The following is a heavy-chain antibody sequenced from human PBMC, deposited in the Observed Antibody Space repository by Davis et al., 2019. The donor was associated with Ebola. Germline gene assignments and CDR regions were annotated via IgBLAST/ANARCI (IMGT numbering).Heavy chain of an antibody. J-gene: IGHJ3*02. V-gene: IGHV3-43*02. CDR3: AKDGRSGGVGAFDI. Sequence: GESLKISCAASGFTFSSYAMSWVRQAPGKGLEWVSVISGSGGSTYYADSVKGRFTISRDNSKNSLYLQMNSLRTEDTALYYCAKDGRSGGVGAFDIWGQGTMVTVSS. CDR2: ISGSGGST. D-gene: IGHD1-26*01. CDR1: GFTFSSYA.